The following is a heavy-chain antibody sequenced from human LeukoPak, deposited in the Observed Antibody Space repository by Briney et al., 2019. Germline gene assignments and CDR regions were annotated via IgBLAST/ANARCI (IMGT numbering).Heavy chain of an antibody. Sequence: GGSLRLSCAASGFTFSSYAMHWVRQAPGKGLEWVAVIWYDGSNKYYADSVKGRFTISRDNSKNTLYLQMNSLRAEDTAVYYCAREWELDPDAFDIWGQGTMVTVSS. V-gene: IGHV3-33*08. D-gene: IGHD1-26*01. J-gene: IGHJ3*02. CDR2: IWYDGSNK. CDR1: GFTFSSYA. CDR3: AREWELDPDAFDI.